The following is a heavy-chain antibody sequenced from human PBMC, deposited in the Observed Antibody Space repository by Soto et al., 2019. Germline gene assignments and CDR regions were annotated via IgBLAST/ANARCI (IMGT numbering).Heavy chain of an antibody. CDR1: GYTFGRDG. Sequence: ASVKVSCKGSGYTFGRDGMHWVRQAPGQGLEWLAWINAINGDTKYSQRFQGRLTVSRDTSANTAYLQLSSLRFEDTAVYYCATSGGYFFPFDGWVQGTLVDVAS. D-gene: IGHD3-22*01. CDR3: ATSGGYFFPFDG. V-gene: IGHV1-3*01. CDR2: INAINGDT. J-gene: IGHJ4*02.